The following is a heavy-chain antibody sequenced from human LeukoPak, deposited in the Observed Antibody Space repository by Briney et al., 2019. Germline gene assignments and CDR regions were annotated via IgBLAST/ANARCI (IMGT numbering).Heavy chain of an antibody. V-gene: IGHV1-69*05. CDR1: GGTFSSYA. CDR3: ARRDYYYYYMDV. J-gene: IGHJ6*03. CDR2: IIPIFGTA. Sequence: EASVKVSCTASGGTFSSYAISWVRQAPGQGLEWMGGIIPIFGTANYAQKFQGRVTITTDESTSTAYMELSSLRSEDTAVYYCARRDYYYYYMDVWGKGTTVTVSS.